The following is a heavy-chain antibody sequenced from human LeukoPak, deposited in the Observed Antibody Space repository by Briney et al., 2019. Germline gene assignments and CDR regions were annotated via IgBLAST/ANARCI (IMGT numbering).Heavy chain of an antibody. J-gene: IGHJ4*02. Sequence: GGSLRLSCAASGFTFSSYSMNWVRQAPGKGLEWVSSISSSSSYIYYADSVKGRFTISRDNAKNSPYLQMNSLRAEDTAVYYCARDSGWYQEGDYWGQGTLVTVSS. D-gene: IGHD6-19*01. CDR2: ISSSSSYI. CDR3: ARDSGWYQEGDY. V-gene: IGHV3-21*01. CDR1: GFTFSSYS.